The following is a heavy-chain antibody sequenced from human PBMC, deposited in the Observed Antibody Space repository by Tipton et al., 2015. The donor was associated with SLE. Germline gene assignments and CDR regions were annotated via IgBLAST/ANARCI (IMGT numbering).Heavy chain of an antibody. CDR1: GGSISGTSHY. V-gene: IGHV4-39*01. Sequence: TLSLTCSVSGGSISGTSHYWGWIRQSPGKGLEWLGSIYYSGTTYYNPSLKSRVTISVDTSENQFSLRLTSVTAADTAVYYCARPVGRWLQYDAFDIWGQGTMVTVSS. D-gene: IGHD5-24*01. CDR2: IYYSGTT. J-gene: IGHJ3*02. CDR3: ARPVGRWLQYDAFDI.